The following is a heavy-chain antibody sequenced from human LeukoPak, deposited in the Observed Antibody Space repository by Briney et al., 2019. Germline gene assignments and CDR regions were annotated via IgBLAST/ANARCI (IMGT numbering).Heavy chain of an antibody. CDR2: IRSKANSYAT. V-gene: IGHV3-73*01. CDR1: GFTFSGSA. D-gene: IGHD3-22*01. Sequence: PGGSLRLSCATSGFTFSGSAIHWVRQASGKGLEWVGRIRSKANSYATTDVASVKGRFTISRDDSKNTAYLEMGSLKTEDTAVYYCTRPSYDSSVSGVVYWGQGTLVTVSS. CDR3: TRPSYDSSVSGVVY. J-gene: IGHJ4*02.